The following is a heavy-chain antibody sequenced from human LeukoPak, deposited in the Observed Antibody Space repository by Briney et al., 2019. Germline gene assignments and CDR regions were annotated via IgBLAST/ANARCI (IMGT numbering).Heavy chain of an antibody. J-gene: IGHJ6*03. CDR3: ARAPNCSGGSCYTPYYYYYMDV. Sequence: ASVKVSCKASGYTFTGYYMHWVRPAPGQGLEWMGWINPNSGGTNYAQKFQGRVTMTRDTSISTAYMELSRLRSDDTAVYYCARAPNCSGGSCYTPYYYYYMDVWGKGTTVTVSS. CDR1: GYTFTGYY. V-gene: IGHV1-2*02. CDR2: INPNSGGT. D-gene: IGHD2-15*01.